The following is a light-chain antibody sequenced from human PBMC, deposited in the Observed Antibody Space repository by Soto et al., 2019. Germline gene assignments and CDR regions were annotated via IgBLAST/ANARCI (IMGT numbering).Light chain of an antibody. CDR3: QSYDSSLSGSV. CDR2: GNN. CDR1: SSSIGARYD. J-gene: IGLJ1*01. Sequence: QSVLTQPPSVSGAPGQRVTISCTGSSSSIGARYDVHWYQQLPGTAPKLLIYGNNNRPSGVPGRFSGSKSGTSASLAITGLQADDEADYYCQSYDSSLSGSVFGSGTKVTVL. V-gene: IGLV1-40*01.